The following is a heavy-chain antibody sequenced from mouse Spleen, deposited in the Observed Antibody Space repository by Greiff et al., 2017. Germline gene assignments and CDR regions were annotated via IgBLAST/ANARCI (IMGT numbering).Heavy chain of an antibody. CDR3: ARRGITTVVDWYFDV. CDR2: ISSGGSYT. V-gene: IGHV5-9-1*01. D-gene: IGHD1-1*01. Sequence: EVKLVESGGGLVKPGGSLKLSCAASGFTFSSYAMSWVRQTPEKRLEWVATISSGGSYTYYPDSVKGRFTISRDNAKNTLYLQMSSLRSEDTAMYYCARRGITTVVDWYFDVWGAGTTVTVSS. CDR1: GFTFSSYA. J-gene: IGHJ1*01.